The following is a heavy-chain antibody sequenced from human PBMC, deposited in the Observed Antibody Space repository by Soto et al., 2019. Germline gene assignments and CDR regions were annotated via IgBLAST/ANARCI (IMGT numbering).Heavy chain of an antibody. CDR1: GYSFSRYG. Sequence: ASVKVSCKASGYSFSRYGISWVRQAPGQGLEWMGWISAYNENTKYAQKFQGRVTMTTDTSTSTAYMELRSLTSDDTAMYYCARGGFCSSGSCALYSHDFFGMDVWGQGTTVTVSS. D-gene: IGHD2-15*01. CDR2: ISAYNENT. J-gene: IGHJ6*02. V-gene: IGHV1-18*01. CDR3: ARGGFCSSGSCALYSHDFFGMDV.